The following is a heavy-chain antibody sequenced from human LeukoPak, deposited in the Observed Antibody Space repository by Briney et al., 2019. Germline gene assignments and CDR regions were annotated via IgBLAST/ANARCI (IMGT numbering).Heavy chain of an antibody. CDR2: ISYDGSNK. V-gene: IGHV3-30-3*01. Sequence: GRSLRLSCAASGFTFSSYAMHWVRQAPGKGLEWVAVISYDGSNKYYADSVKGRFTISRDNSKNTLYLQMNSLRAEDTAVYYCARGANDFWSGKIENWFDPWGQGTLVTVSS. D-gene: IGHD3-3*01. CDR3: ARGANDFWSGKIENWFDP. J-gene: IGHJ5*02. CDR1: GFTFSSYA.